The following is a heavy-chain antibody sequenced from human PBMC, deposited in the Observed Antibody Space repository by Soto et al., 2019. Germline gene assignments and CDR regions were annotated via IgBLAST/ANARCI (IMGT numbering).Heavy chain of an antibody. CDR2: IKQDGSEK. Sequence: GGSLRLSCAASGFTFSSYWMSWVRQAPGKGLEWVANIKQDGSEKYYVDSVKGRFTISRDNAKNSLYLQMNSLRAEDTAVYYCARDSLDIVVVPAAISYYYYYMDVWGKGTTVTVSS. D-gene: IGHD2-2*01. J-gene: IGHJ6*03. CDR1: GFTFSSYW. CDR3: ARDSLDIVVVPAAISYYYYYMDV. V-gene: IGHV3-7*01.